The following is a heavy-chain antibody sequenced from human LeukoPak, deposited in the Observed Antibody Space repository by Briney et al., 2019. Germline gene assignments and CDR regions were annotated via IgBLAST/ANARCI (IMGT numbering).Heavy chain of an antibody. D-gene: IGHD4-11*01. CDR1: GYTFTSYA. CDR3: ARGLQENLAWLQAFTAFDI. J-gene: IGHJ3*02. Sequence: ASVKVSCKASGYTFTSYAITWVRQAPGQGLEWMGWISAYNGNTNYAQKLQGRVTMTTDTSTNTAYMELRSLRSNDTAVYYCARGLQENLAWLQAFTAFDIWGQGTMVTVSS. V-gene: IGHV1-18*01. CDR2: ISAYNGNT.